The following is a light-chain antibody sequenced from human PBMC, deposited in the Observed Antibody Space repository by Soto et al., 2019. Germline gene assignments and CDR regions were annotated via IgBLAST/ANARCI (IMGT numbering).Light chain of an antibody. Sequence: EIVMTQSPVTLSVSPGERATLSCTASQSVNNNVAWHQQKPGQAPRILMYDASTRATGISARFSGSGSGTEFTLTISSLQSEDFAVYYCQQYHNWPITFGQGPRLGIK. J-gene: IGKJ5*01. CDR1: QSVNNN. V-gene: IGKV3-15*01. CDR2: DAS. CDR3: QQYHNWPIT.